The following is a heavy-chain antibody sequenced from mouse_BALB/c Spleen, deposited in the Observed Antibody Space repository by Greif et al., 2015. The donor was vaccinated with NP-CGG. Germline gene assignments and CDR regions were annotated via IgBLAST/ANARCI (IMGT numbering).Heavy chain of an antibody. Sequence: QVQLKESGPDLVAPSQSLSITCTVSGFSFTDYGVSWIRQPPGKGLEWLGVIWGGGSTYYNSALKSRLSISKDNSKSQVFLKMNGLQTDDAAMYYCATYYDIRGFAYWGQGTLVTVSA. V-gene: IGHV2-6-5*01. CDR2: IWGGGST. CDR1: GFSFTDYG. D-gene: IGHD2-10*01. CDR3: ATYYDIRGFAY. J-gene: IGHJ3*01.